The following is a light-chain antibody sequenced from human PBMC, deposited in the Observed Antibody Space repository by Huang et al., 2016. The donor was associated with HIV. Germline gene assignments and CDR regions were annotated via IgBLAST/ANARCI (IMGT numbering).Light chain of an antibody. CDR3: QQYYSYPFT. Sequence: AIRITQSPSSLSASTGDRVTITCRASQGISSYLAWYQQKPGKAPKLLMYAASTLQRWVPSRFSGSGSGTDFTLTISCLQSEDFATYYCQQYYSYPFTFGPGTKVDIK. CDR1: QGISSY. CDR2: AAS. J-gene: IGKJ3*01. V-gene: IGKV1-8*01.